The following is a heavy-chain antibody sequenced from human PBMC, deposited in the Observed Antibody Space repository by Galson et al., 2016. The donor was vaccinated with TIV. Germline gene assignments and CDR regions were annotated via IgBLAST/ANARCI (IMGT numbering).Heavy chain of an antibody. CDR2: ISNGGQT. J-gene: IGHJ4*02. D-gene: IGHD6-19*01. Sequence: SLRLSCAASGFSVSNNHMSWVRQAPGKGLEWVSFISNGGQTQYRDSVKGRFTISRDNSKNTLYLQMNSLRVEDMAVYFCARSTSGWYGGRQWGQGTLVTVSS. CDR1: GFSVSNNH. V-gene: IGHV3-53*01. CDR3: ARSTSGWYGGRQ.